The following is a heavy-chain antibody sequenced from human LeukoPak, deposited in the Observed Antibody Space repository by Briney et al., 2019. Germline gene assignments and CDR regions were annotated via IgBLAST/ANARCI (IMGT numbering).Heavy chain of an antibody. CDR3: ARLQLERQIVDY. Sequence: GGSLRLSCAASGFTFSSYAMHWVRQAPGKGLEWVAVISYDGSNKYYADSVKGRFTISRDNSKNTLYLQMNSLRAEDTAVYYCARLQLERQIVDYWGQGTLVTVSS. J-gene: IGHJ4*02. D-gene: IGHD1-1*01. CDR1: GFTFSSYA. CDR2: ISYDGSNK. V-gene: IGHV3-30*04.